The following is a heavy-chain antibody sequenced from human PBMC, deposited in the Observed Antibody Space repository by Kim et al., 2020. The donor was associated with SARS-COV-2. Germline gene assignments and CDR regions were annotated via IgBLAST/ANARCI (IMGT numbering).Heavy chain of an antibody. CDR3: ARGVNYYDSSGYYPLYYFDY. V-gene: IGHV4-34*01. CDR2: INHSGST. D-gene: IGHD3-22*01. Sequence: SETLSLTCAVYGGSFSGYYWSWIRQPPGKGLEWIGEINHSGSTNYNPSLKSRVTISVDTSKNQFSLKLSSVTAADTAVYYCARGVNYYDSSGYYPLYYFDYWGQETLVTVSS. J-gene: IGHJ4*02. CDR1: GGSFSGYY.